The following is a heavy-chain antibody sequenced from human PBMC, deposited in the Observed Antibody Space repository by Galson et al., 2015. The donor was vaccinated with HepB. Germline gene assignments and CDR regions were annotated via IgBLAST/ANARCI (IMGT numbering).Heavy chain of an antibody. CDR3: PRLLREFSSPRPSRPDS. CDR2: ISSSSSYT. Sequence: SLRPSCAGSGSIFSDYYLIWLRQAPGKGLESISYISSSSSYTTYADSVKGRFTISRDNAKNSLYLQMNSLSADDTAIVYCPRLLREFSSPRPSRPDSWGQGTLVSVSS. J-gene: IGHJ4*02. V-gene: IGHV3-11*03. D-gene: IGHD3-16*01. CDR1: GSIFSDYY.